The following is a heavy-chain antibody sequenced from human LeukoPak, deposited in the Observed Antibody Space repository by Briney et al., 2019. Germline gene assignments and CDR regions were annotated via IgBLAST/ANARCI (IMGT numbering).Heavy chain of an antibody. D-gene: IGHD2-2*01. CDR3: ARTRAEYQLLSGPYYFDY. J-gene: IGHJ4*02. Sequence: ASVKVSCKASGGTFISYAISWVRQAPGQGLEWMGGIIPIFGTANYAQKFQGRVTITTDESTSTAYMELSSLRSEDTAVYYCARTRAEYQLLSGPYYFDYWGQGTLVTVSS. V-gene: IGHV1-69*05. CDR1: GGTFISYA. CDR2: IIPIFGTA.